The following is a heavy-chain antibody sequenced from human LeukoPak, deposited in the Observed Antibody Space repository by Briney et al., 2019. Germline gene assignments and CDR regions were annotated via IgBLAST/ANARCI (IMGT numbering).Heavy chain of an antibody. Sequence: ASVKVSCKVSGYTLTELSMHWVRQAPGQGLGWMGGFDPEDGETIYAQKFQGRVTMTEDTSTDTAYMELSSLRSEDTAVYHCATSGYCSSTSCYTYYYYGMDVWGQGTTVTVSS. CDR2: FDPEDGET. CDR3: ATSGYCSSTSCYTYYYYGMDV. V-gene: IGHV1-24*01. J-gene: IGHJ6*02. CDR1: GYTLTELS. D-gene: IGHD2-2*02.